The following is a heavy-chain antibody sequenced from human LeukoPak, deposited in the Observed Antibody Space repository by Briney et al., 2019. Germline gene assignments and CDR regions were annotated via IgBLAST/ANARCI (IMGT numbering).Heavy chain of an antibody. J-gene: IGHJ4*01. CDR2: IRQDGGEK. CDR3: ARDGTAAGIYFDL. V-gene: IGHV3-7*01. CDR1: GFTFTSYW. D-gene: IGHD6-13*01. Sequence: GGSLRLSCAVSGFTFTSYWMNWVRQAPGKGLEWVASIRQDGGEKYYVDSVKGRFTISRDNTKNSLYLQMSSLRAEDTAVYYCARDGTAAGIYFDLWGQGTLVTVSS.